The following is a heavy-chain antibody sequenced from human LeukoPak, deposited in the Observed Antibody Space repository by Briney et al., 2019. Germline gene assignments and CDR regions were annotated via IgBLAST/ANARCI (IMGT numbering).Heavy chain of an antibody. D-gene: IGHD3-3*01. Sequence: ASVKVSCKASGYTFTSYGISWVRQAPGQGLEWMGWISAYNGNTNYAQKLQGRVTMTTDTSTSTAYMELRSLRSDDTAVYNCARVEWREYWFDPWGQGTLVTVSS. V-gene: IGHV1-18*01. CDR2: ISAYNGNT. CDR1: GYTFTSYG. J-gene: IGHJ5*02. CDR3: ARVEWREYWFDP.